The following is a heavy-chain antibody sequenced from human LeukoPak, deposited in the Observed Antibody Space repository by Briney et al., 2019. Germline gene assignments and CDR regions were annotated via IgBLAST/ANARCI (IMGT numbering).Heavy chain of an antibody. CDR3: ALGYCSGGSCYYGYFDY. Sequence: SQTLSLTCTVSGGSISSGGYYWSWIRQPPGKGLEWIGYIYHSGSTYYNPSLKSRVTISVDRSKNQFSLKLSSVTAADTAVYYCALGYCSGGSCYYGYFDYWGQGTLVTVSS. CDR2: IYHSGST. CDR1: GGSISSGGYY. J-gene: IGHJ4*02. V-gene: IGHV4-30-2*01. D-gene: IGHD2-15*01.